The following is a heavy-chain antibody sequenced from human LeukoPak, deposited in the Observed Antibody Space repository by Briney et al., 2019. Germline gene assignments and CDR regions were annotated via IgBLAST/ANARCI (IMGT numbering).Heavy chain of an antibody. V-gene: IGHV5-51*01. J-gene: IGHJ4*02. CDR3: ATFSKEGAAAGDYFDY. CDR1: GYSFTSYW. Sequence: GESLKISCKGSGYSFTSYWIGWVRQMPGKGLEWMGIIYPGDSDTRYSPSFQGQVTISADKSISTAYLQWSSLKASDTAMYYCATFSKEGAAAGDYFDYWGQGTLVTVSS. D-gene: IGHD6-13*01. CDR2: IYPGDSDT.